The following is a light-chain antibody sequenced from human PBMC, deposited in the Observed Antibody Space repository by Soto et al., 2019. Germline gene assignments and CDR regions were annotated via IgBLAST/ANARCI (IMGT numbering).Light chain of an antibody. V-gene: IGKV1-5*01. CDR3: QQYNTHS. CDR1: QNIFTW. CDR2: DAS. J-gene: IGKJ4*01. Sequence: DIQMTQSPSTLSASVGDRVIITCRASQNIFTWLAWYQHKPGKAPKLLIYDASILESGVPSRFSGSGSGTLFTLTITSLQSDDLASYDSQQYNTHSFGGGTKVEIK.